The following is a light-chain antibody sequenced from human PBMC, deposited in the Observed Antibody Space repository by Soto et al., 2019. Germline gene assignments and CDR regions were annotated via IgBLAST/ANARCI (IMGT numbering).Light chain of an antibody. Sequence: EVVMTQSPATLSVSPGERATLSCRASESVNSNYLAWYQQHPGQPPRLLIYGISTRATGIPARFSGSGSGTDFTLTISSLQSEDFPVYYCQQYSKWPITFGQGTRLEIK. CDR2: GIS. J-gene: IGKJ5*01. CDR1: ESVNSN. V-gene: IGKV3-15*01. CDR3: QQYSKWPIT.